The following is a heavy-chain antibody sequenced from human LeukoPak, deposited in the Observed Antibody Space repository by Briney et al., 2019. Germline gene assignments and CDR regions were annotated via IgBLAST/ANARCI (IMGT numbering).Heavy chain of an antibody. Sequence: SGGSLRLSCAASGFTFNTYWMHWVRQAPGKGLVWVSRIDSDGSSTSYADSVKGRFTISRDNAKNSLYLQMNSLRAEDTAVYYCRFTSWYSRQAGLLRDYFDYWGQGTLVTVSS. J-gene: IGHJ4*02. CDR2: IDSDGSST. V-gene: IGHV3-74*01. CDR3: RFTSWYSRQAGLLRDYFDY. CDR1: GFTFNTYW. D-gene: IGHD2-2*02.